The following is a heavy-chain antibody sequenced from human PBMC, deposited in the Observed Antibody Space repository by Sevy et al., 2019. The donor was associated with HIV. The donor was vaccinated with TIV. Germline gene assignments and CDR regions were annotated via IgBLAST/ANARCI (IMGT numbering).Heavy chain of an antibody. V-gene: IGHV3-33*01. CDR3: ATEYSNGFDY. D-gene: IGHD4-4*01. J-gene: IGHJ4*02. CDR2: IWTEGDDE. CDR1: GFTFSTHA. Sequence: GGSLRLSCAAFGFTFSTHAMHWVRQAPGKGLEWVAVIWTEGDDESYADSVRGRFTISRENSKNTLYLPMNSLRSEDTAVYYCATEYSNGFDYWGQGTRVTVSS.